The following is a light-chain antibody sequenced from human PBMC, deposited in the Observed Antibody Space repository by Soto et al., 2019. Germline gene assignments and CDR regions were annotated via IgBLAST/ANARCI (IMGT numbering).Light chain of an antibody. CDR1: QTVYTN. J-gene: IGKJ5*01. Sequence: EIVMTQSPATLSVSPGERATLSCRASQTVYTNLAWYQQKPGQAPRLLIYAASTRATGIPDRFSGSGSGADFTLTISRLEPEDFALYYCQQYGSSHHTFGQGTRLEIK. V-gene: IGKV3-20*01. CDR2: AAS. CDR3: QQYGSSHHT.